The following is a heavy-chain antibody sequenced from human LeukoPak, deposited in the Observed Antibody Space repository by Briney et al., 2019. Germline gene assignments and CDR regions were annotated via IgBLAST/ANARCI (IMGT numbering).Heavy chain of an antibody. J-gene: IGHJ4*02. CDR1: GYSISSGNY. CDR3: TRLIRSTGYYSDY. Sequence: PSETLSLTCSVSGYSISSGNYWGWIRLPPGKGLQWIGSIYHSGSTYYNPSLKSRVTISVDTSKNQFSLKLSSVTAADTAVYYCTRLIRSTGYYSDYWGQGTLVTVSS. D-gene: IGHD3-9*01. V-gene: IGHV4-38-2*01. CDR2: IYHSGST.